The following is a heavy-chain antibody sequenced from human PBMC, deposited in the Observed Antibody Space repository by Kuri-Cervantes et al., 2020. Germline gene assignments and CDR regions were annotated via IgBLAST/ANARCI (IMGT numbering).Heavy chain of an antibody. CDR2: IYSGGST. V-gene: IGHV3-66*01. CDR3: ARLWWLLGYFDY. Sequence: GESLKISCAASGFTVSSNYMSWVRQAPGKGLEWVSVIYSGGSTYYADSVKGRFTISRDNAKNSLYLQMNSLRAEDTAVYYCARLWWLLGYFDYWGQGTLVTVSS. D-gene: IGHD5-12*01. CDR1: GFTVSSNY. J-gene: IGHJ4*02.